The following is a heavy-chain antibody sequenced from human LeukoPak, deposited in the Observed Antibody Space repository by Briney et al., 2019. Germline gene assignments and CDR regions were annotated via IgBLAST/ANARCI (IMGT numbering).Heavy chain of an antibody. D-gene: IGHD1-26*01. J-gene: IGHJ4*02. CDR3: ARKLSGSYDFDY. CDR1: GYTFIAYY. Sequence: ASVKVSCKASGYTFIAYYMHWVRQAPGQGLEWMGWINPNSGGTNYAQEFQGRVTMTRDTSISTAYMELSRLRSDDTAVYYCARKLSGSYDFDYWGQGTLVTVSS. V-gene: IGHV1-2*02. CDR2: INPNSGGT.